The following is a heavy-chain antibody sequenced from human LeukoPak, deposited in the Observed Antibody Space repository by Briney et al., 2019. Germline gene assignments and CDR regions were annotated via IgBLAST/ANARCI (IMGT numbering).Heavy chain of an antibody. J-gene: IGHJ4*02. Sequence: GESLKISCKGSGYIFTSYWIGWVRQMPGKGLEWMGIIYPGDSDTRYSPSFQGQVTISADKSISTAYPQWSSLKASDTAMYYCARSYYDFWSGYLGFDYWGQGTLVTVSS. D-gene: IGHD3-3*01. V-gene: IGHV5-51*01. CDR1: GYIFTSYW. CDR3: ARSYYDFWSGYLGFDY. CDR2: IYPGDSDT.